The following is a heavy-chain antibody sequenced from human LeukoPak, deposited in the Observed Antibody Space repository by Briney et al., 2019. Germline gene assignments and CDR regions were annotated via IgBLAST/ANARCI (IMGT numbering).Heavy chain of an antibody. D-gene: IGHD2-2*01. CDR1: GFTFSDYY. Sequence: GGSLRLSCTASGFTFSDYYMRWLRHAQGKGLEWVSYISGYSSTIYYADSVKGRFTSSRDNAKKSLYLQMNSLRTEDTAVYYCANTEYQRLGTDYWGQGTLVTVSS. CDR2: ISGYSSTI. V-gene: IGHV3-11*04. J-gene: IGHJ4*02. CDR3: ANTEYQRLGTDY.